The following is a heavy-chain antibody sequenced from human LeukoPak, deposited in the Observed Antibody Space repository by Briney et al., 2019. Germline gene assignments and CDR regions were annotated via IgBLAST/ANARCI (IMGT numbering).Heavy chain of an antibody. CDR1: GGSISSYY. CDR3: AEGPLLWD. CDR2: ISGSGDNT. Sequence: ETLSLTCTVSGGSISSYYWSWIRQPPGKGLEWVSAISGSGDNTYYADSVKGRFTISRDNSKNTLYLQMNSLRAEDTAAYYCAEGPLLWDWGQGTLVTVSS. D-gene: IGHD2/OR15-2a*01. J-gene: IGHJ4*02. V-gene: IGHV3-23*01.